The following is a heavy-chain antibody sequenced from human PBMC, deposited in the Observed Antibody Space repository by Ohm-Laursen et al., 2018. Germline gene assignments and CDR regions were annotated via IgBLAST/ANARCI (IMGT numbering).Heavy chain of an antibody. D-gene: IGHD2-2*01. Sequence: ADSVKGRFTISRDNSKNTLYLQMNSLRAEDTAVYYCAKDPAAYCSSTSCLGNWFDPWGQGTLVTVSS. J-gene: IGHJ5*02. V-gene: IGHV3-30*02. CDR3: AKDPAAYCSSTSCLGNWFDP.